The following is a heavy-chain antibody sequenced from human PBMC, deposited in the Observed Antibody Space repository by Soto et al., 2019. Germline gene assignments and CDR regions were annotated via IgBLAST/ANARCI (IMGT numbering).Heavy chain of an antibody. CDR1: GFTFSDYA. J-gene: IGHJ4*02. Sequence: QVQVVQSWGALVTPGGSLRLSCAASGFTFSDYAMHWIRQAPGRGLEWISYLGPRGSTEYYADSVKGRFTISRDNARKSLFLQMNSWRVEDPAVYYGARGTDYYPYWGQGRLVTVSS. CDR3: ARGTDYYPY. V-gene: IGHV3-11*01. CDR2: LGPRGSTE.